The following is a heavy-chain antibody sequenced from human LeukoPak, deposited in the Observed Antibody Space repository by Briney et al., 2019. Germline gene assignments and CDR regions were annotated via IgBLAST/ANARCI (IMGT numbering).Heavy chain of an antibody. D-gene: IGHD2-15*01. J-gene: IGHJ5*02. CDR1: GGSFSGYY. CDR3: ARGGRGPSGNVVAVAATPPNAAWNDETNWFDP. V-gene: IGHV4-34*01. CDR2: INHIGST. Sequence: SETLSLTCAVYGGSFSGYYWSWVRQPPGKGLEWIGEINHIGSTNYNPSLKSRVTILGDTSKNQFSLKLTSVTAADTAVYYCARGGRGPSGNVVAVAATPPNAAWNDETNWFDPWGQGTLVTVSS.